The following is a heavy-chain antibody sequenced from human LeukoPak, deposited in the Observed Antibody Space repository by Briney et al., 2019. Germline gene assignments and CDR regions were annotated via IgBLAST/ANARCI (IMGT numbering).Heavy chain of an antibody. Sequence: SVKVSCKASGGTFSSYAISWVRQAPGQGLEWMGGIIPIFGTANYAQKFQGRVTITADESTSTAYMELSSLRSEDTAVYYCARGKKLWFGEIGSDINQDVAGAFDIWGQGTMVTVSS. CDR1: GGTFSSYA. D-gene: IGHD3-10*01. J-gene: IGHJ3*02. CDR2: IIPIFGTA. V-gene: IGHV1-69*13. CDR3: ARGKKLWFGEIGSDINQDVAGAFDI.